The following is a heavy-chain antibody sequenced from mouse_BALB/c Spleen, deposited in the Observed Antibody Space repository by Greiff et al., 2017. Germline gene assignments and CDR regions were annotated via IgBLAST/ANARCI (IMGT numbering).Heavy chain of an antibody. J-gene: IGHJ4*01. CDR1: GFTFSNYW. V-gene: IGHV6-6*02. Sequence: EVMLVESGGGLVQPGGSMKLSCVASGFTFSNYWMNWVRQSPEKGLEWVAEIRLKSNNYATHYAESVKGRFTISRDDSKSSVYLQMNNLRAEDTGIYYCTSYYDYPYYAMDYWGQGTSVTVSS. D-gene: IGHD2-4*01. CDR3: TSYYDYPYYAMDY. CDR2: IRLKSNNYAT.